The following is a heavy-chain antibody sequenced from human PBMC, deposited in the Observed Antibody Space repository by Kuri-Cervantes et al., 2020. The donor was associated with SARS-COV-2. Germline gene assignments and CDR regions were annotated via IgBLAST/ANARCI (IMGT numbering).Heavy chain of an antibody. Sequence: ETLSLTCAASGFTFSSYSMNWVRQAPGKGLEWVSSISSSSSYIYYADSVKGRFTISRDNAKNSLYLQMNSLRAEDTAVYYCARVPRKTAMVVYYFDYWGQGTLVTVSS. CDR1: GFTFSSYS. J-gene: IGHJ4*02. CDR3: ARVPRKTAMVVYYFDY. CDR2: ISSSSSYI. D-gene: IGHD5-18*01. V-gene: IGHV3-21*01.